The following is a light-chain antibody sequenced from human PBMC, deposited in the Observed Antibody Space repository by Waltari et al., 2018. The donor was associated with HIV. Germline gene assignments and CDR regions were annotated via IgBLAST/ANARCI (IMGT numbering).Light chain of an antibody. CDR2: EVS. J-gene: IGLJ2*01. CDR1: SSYVGRYNL. Sequence: QSALTQPASVSGSPGQSLTISCTGTSSYVGRYNLVPWYQQHPGKAPKLMIYEVSKRPSGDSNRFSGSKSGNTASLTISGLQAEDEADYYCCSYAGSSTVVFGGGTKLTVL. CDR3: CSYAGSSTVV. V-gene: IGLV2-23*02.